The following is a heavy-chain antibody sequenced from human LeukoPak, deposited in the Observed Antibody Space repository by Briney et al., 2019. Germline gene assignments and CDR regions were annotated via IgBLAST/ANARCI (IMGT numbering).Heavy chain of an antibody. CDR1: GGSISSGGYS. CDR3: ARDNGDYLDY. Sequence: PSETLPLTCAVSGGSISSGGYSWSWIRQPPGKGLEWIGYIYHSGSTYYNPSLKSRVTISVDRSKNQFSLKLSSVTAADTAVYYCARDNGDYLDYWGQGTLVTVSS. CDR2: IYHSGST. V-gene: IGHV4-30-2*01. D-gene: IGHD4-17*01. J-gene: IGHJ4*02.